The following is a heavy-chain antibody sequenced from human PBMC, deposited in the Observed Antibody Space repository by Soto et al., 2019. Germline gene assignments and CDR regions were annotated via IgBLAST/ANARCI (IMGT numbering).Heavy chain of an antibody. J-gene: IGHJ4*02. CDR2: IYYSGST. CDR3: ARGVAVAGMKFDY. V-gene: IGHV4-59*01. D-gene: IGHD6-19*01. CDR1: GGSSSSYD. Sequence: LQTLRLSCTVSGGSSSSYDWRWIRKPPGKGLEWIGYIYYSGSTNYNPSLKSRVTISVDTSKNQFSLKLSSVTAADTAVYYCARGVAVAGMKFDYWGQGTLVTVSS.